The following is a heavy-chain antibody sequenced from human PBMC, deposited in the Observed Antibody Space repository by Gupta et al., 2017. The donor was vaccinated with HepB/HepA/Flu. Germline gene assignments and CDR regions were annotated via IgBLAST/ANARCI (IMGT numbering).Heavy chain of an antibody. CDR3: ARELGYYYDSSGYYYDY. CDR1: GYTFTSYD. CDR2: MNPNSGNT. Sequence: QVQLVQSGAEVKKPGASVKVSCKASGYTFTSYDINLVRQATGQGLEWIGWMNPNSGNTGYAQKFQGRVTMTRNTSISTAYMELSSLRSEDTAVYYCARELGYYYDSSGYYYDYWGQGTLGTVSS. J-gene: IGHJ4*02. V-gene: IGHV1-8*01. D-gene: IGHD3-22*01.